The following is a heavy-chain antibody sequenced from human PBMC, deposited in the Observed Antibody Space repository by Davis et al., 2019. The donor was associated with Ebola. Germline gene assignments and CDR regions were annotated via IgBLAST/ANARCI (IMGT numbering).Heavy chain of an antibody. Sequence: PGGSLRLSCAASGFTFSSYDMHWVRQATGKGLEWVSAIGTAGDTYYPGSVKGRFTISRENAKNSLYLQMNSLRAGDTAVYYCARGGTGLYYYYGMDVWGQGTTVTVSS. CDR3: ARGGTGLYYYYGMDV. CDR1: GFTFSSYD. V-gene: IGHV3-13*01. CDR2: IGTAGDT. J-gene: IGHJ6*02. D-gene: IGHD2-8*02.